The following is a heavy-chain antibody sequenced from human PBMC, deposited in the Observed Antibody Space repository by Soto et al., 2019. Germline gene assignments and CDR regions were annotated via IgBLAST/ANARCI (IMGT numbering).Heavy chain of an antibody. J-gene: IGHJ4*02. V-gene: IGHV3-23*01. CDR2: ITGSGRDT. D-gene: IGHD3-9*01. CDR3: AKGHAYYDILTGYRY. Sequence: EVQLLESGGGLAQPGGSLRLSCAASGFTFRNNVLSWVSQAPGKGLDWVSGITGSGRDTYYADSVKGRFTISRDNSKNMVFLQMNSLRAEDTALYYCAKGHAYYDILTGYRYWGQGTLVTVSS. CDR1: GFTFRNNV.